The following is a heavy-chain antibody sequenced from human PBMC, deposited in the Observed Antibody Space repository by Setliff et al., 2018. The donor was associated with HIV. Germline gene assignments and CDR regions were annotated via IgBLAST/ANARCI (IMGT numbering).Heavy chain of an antibody. D-gene: IGHD3-3*01. V-gene: IGHV3-7*01. CDR3: AKVWSGLEY. CDR2: INQDGSET. J-gene: IGHJ4*02. Sequence: SGGSLRLSCAASGFTFSNSWMTWVRQAPGKGLEWVANINQDGSETYYVDSVEGRFTISRDNAKNSLYLQMNSLRADDTAVYYCAKVWSGLEYWGQGTLVTVSS. CDR1: GFTFSNSW.